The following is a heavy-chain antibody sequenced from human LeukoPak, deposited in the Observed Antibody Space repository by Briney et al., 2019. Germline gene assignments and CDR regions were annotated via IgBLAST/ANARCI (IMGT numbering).Heavy chain of an antibody. CDR3: GKNRYSGSLSPFDI. Sequence: SGGSLRLSCAASKFAFSSYAMSWVRQAPGKGLEWVSAISGGGGNTYYAGSVKGRFTISRDNSKNTLYLQMNSLRAEDTAVYYCGKNRYSGSLSPFDIWGQGTMVTVSS. V-gene: IGHV3-23*01. D-gene: IGHD1-26*01. CDR2: ISGGGGNT. CDR1: KFAFSSYA. J-gene: IGHJ3*02.